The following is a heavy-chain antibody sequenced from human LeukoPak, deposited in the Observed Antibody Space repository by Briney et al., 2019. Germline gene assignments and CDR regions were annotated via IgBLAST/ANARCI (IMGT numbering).Heavy chain of an antibody. V-gene: IGHV4-31*03. D-gene: IGHD3-10*01. J-gene: IGHJ4*02. CDR3: ASSLGVRGGFDY. CDR2: IYYSGST. CDR1: GGSISSGSYY. Sequence: PSETLSLTCTVSGGSISSGSYYWSWLRQHPGTGLEWIGYIYYSGSTYYNPSLKSRVTISVDTSKNQFSLKLSSVTAADTAVYYCASSLGVRGGFDYWGQGTLVTVSS.